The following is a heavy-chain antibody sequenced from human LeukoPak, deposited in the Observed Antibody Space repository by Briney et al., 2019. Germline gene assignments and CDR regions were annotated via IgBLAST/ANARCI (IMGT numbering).Heavy chain of an antibody. CDR3: ARDRVAVAGTPEFDY. Sequence: GGSLRLSCAASGFTFSSYSMNWVRQAPGKGLEWVSSISSRSSYIYYADSVKGRFTISRDNAKNSLYLQMNSLRAEDTAVYYCARDRVAVAGTPEFDYWGQGTLVTVSS. D-gene: IGHD6-19*01. CDR1: GFTFSSYS. V-gene: IGHV3-21*01. CDR2: ISSRSSYI. J-gene: IGHJ4*02.